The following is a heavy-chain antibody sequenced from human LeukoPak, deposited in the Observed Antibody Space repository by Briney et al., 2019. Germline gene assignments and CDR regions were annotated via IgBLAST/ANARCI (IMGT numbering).Heavy chain of an antibody. V-gene: IGHV3-30*18. J-gene: IGHJ6*03. D-gene: IGHD6-19*01. CDR1: GFTFSSYG. CDR3: AKMPGYSSGWYSLINYYMDV. Sequence: PGRSLRLSCAASGFTFSSYGMHWVRQAPGKGLEWVAVISYDGSNKYYADSVKGRFTISRDNSKNTLYLQMNRLRAEDTAVYYCAKMPGYSSGWYSLINYYMDVWGKGTTVTVSS. CDR2: ISYDGSNK.